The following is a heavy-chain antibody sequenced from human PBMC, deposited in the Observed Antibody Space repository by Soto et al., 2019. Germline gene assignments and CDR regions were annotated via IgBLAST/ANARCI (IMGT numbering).Heavy chain of an antibody. CDR1: GGSISSGDYY. Sequence: QVQLQESGPGLVKPSQTLSLTCTVSGGSISSGDYYWSWIRQPPGKGLEWIGYIYYSGSTYYNPSLKSRVTISVVTSKHQFSLKLSSVTAADTAVYYCARAGRSNMVRGVRNFDYWGQGTLVTVSS. V-gene: IGHV4-30-4*01. J-gene: IGHJ4*02. CDR2: IYYSGST. D-gene: IGHD3-10*01. CDR3: ARAGRSNMVRGVRNFDY.